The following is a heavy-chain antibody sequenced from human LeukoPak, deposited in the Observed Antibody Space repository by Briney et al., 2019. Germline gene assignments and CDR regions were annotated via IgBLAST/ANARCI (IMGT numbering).Heavy chain of an antibody. D-gene: IGHD3-10*01. J-gene: IGHJ3*01. V-gene: IGHV3-13*01. CDR3: AREMSGRNDALAF. CDR2: MYESGDT. Sequence: GGSLRLSCAASGFTLSTYDMHWVRQSTREGLEWVSIMYESGDTYYPGSLKGRFTISRDSAKNSLYLQITSLRAQATAVYYCAREMSGRNDALAFWGQGTMVTASS. CDR1: GFTLSTYD.